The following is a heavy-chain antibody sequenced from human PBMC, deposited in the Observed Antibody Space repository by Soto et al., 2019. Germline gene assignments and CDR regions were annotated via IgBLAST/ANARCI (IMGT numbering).Heavy chain of an antibody. V-gene: IGHV3-23*01. D-gene: IGHD3-3*01. CDR3: AKWGAITIFGVAPAGGYYFDY. J-gene: IGHJ4*02. CDR2: ISGSGGST. Sequence: PGGSLRLSCAASGFTFSSYAMSWVRQAQGKGLEWVSAISGSGGSTYYADSVKGRFTISRDNSKNTLYLQMNSLRAEDTAVYYCAKWGAITIFGVAPAGGYYFDYWGQGTLVTVSS. CDR1: GFTFSSYA.